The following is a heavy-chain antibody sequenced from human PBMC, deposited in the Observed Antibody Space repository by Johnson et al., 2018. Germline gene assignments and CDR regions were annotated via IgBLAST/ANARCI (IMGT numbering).Heavy chain of an antibody. CDR2: LSSSSTYI. J-gene: IGHJ4*02. CDR3: ARDAPRGEVTMVRGGGYFDY. D-gene: IGHD3-10*01. CDR1: GLTFSSFS. Sequence: VQLVESGGGLVKPGGSLRLSCAASGLTFSSFSMNWVRQAPGTGLEWVSSLSSSSTYIYYADSVKGRFTLSRDNAKNSLYLQMNSRRAEDTAVDYCARDAPRGEVTMVRGGGYFDYWGQGTLVTVSS. V-gene: IGHV3-21*01.